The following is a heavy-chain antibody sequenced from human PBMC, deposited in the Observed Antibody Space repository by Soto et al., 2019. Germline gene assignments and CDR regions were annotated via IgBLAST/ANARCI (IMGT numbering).Heavy chain of an antibody. CDR2: IKQDGSEK. CDR1: GFTFSSYW. V-gene: IGHV3-7*03. CDR3: AREVRVLEWLLYYYYYGMDV. D-gene: IGHD3-3*01. J-gene: IGHJ6*02. Sequence: GGSLRLSCAASGFTFSSYWMSWVRQAPGKGLGWVANIKQDGSEKYYVDSVKGRFTISRDNAKNSLYLQMNSLRAEDTAVYYCAREVRVLEWLLYYYYYGMDVWGQGTTVTVSS.